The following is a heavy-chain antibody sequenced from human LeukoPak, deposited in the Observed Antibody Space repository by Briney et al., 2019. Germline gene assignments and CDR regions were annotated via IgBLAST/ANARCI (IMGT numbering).Heavy chain of an antibody. CDR3: ARDHLITIFGVVTDDAFDI. J-gene: IGHJ3*02. D-gene: IGHD3-3*01. CDR2: IKQDGSEK. Sequence: PGGSLRLSCAASGFTFSSYWMSWVRQAPGKGLEWVANIKQDGSEKYYVDSVKGRFTISRDNAKNSLYLQMNSLRAGDTAVYYCARDHLITIFGVVTDDAFDIWGQGTMVTVSS. V-gene: IGHV3-7*01. CDR1: GFTFSSYW.